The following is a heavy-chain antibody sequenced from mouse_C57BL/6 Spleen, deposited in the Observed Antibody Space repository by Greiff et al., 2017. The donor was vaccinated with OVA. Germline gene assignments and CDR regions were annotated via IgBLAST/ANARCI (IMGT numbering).Heavy chain of an antibody. CDR3: ARWDGGSFAY. J-gene: IGHJ3*01. CDR2: IDPSDSYT. CDR1: GYTFTSYW. Sequence: QVQLQQPGAELVMPGASVKLSCKASGYTFTSYWMHWVKQRPGQGLEWIGEIDPSDSYTNYNQKFKGKSTLTVDKSSSTAYMQLSSLTSEDSAVYYCARWDGGSFAYWGQGTLVTVSA. D-gene: IGHD4-1*01. V-gene: IGHV1-69*01.